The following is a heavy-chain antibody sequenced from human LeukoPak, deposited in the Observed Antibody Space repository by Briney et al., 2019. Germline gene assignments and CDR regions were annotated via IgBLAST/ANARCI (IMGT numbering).Heavy chain of an antibody. Sequence: PSGTLSLTCTVSGGSVSSGSYYWSWIRQPPGKGLEWIGYIYYSGSTNYNPSLKSRVTISVDTSKNQFSLKLSSVTAADTAVYYCARVGDWNDLVYWGQGALVTVSS. CDR2: IYYSGST. CDR3: ARVGDWNDLVY. D-gene: IGHD1-1*01. CDR1: GGSVSSGSYY. J-gene: IGHJ4*02. V-gene: IGHV4-61*01.